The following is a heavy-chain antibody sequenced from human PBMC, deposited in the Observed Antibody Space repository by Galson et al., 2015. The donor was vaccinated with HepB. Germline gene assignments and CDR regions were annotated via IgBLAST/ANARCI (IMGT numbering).Heavy chain of an antibody. J-gene: IGHJ4*01. CDR3: AKVFPEKTDGWYRQALYYFDS. CDR1: GLTFSYYA. D-gene: IGHD6-19*01. Sequence: SLRLSCAASGLTFSYYAMTWVRQAPGKGLEWVSAITPSGDNTYSADSMKGRFIISRDNSKNTLFLQMNSLRADDTAIYFCAKVFPEKTDGWYRQALYYFDSWGHGTRVTVSS. CDR2: ITPSGDNT. V-gene: IGHV3-23*01.